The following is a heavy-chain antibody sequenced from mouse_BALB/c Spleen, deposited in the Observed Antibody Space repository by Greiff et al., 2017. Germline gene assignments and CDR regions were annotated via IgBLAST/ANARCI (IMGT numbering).Heavy chain of an antibody. CDR2: ISSGGGST. CDR1: GFAFSSYD. Sequence: EVQLVESGGGLVKPGGSLKLSCAASGFAFSSYDMSWVRQTPEKRLEWVAYISSGGGSTYYPDTVKGRFTISRDNAKNTLYLQMSSLKSEDTAMYYCAKLGSSYAMDYWGQGTSVTVSS. V-gene: IGHV5-12-1*01. J-gene: IGHJ4*01. CDR3: AKLGSSYAMDY.